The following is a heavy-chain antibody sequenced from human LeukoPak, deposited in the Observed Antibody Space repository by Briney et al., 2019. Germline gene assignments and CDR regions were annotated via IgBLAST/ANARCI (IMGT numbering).Heavy chain of an antibody. J-gene: IGHJ4*02. CDR1: GGSISSYY. D-gene: IGHD4-17*01. V-gene: IGHV4-59*12. CDR2: IYYSGST. Sequence: TSETLSLTCTVSGGSISSYYWSWIRQPPGKGLEWIGYIYYSGSTNYNPSLKSRVTISVDTSKNQFSLKLSSVTAADTAVYYCATRLLDYGDYQFDYWGQGTLVTVSS. CDR3: ATRLLDYGDYQFDY.